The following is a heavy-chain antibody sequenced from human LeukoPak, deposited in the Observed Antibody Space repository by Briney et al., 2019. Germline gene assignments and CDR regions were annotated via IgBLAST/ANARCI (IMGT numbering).Heavy chain of an antibody. Sequence: SETLSLTCTVSGGSISSYYWSWIRQPPGKGLEWIGYIYYSGSINYNPSLKSRVTMSVDTSKNQFSLKLSSVTAADTAVYYCARDVVIVAPKLYYYYYMDVWGKGTTVTVSS. CDR1: GGSISSYY. CDR2: IYYSGSI. J-gene: IGHJ6*03. D-gene: IGHD2-21*01. CDR3: ARDVVIVAPKLYYYYYMDV. V-gene: IGHV4-59*12.